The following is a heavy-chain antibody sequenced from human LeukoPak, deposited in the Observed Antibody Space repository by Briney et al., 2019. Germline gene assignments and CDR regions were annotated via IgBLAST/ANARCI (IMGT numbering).Heavy chain of an antibody. V-gene: IGHV3-30-3*01. CDR1: GFTFSSYA. Sequence: PGGSLRLSCAASGFTFSSYAMHWVRQAPGKGLEWVAVISYDGSNKYYADSVKGRFTISRDNSKNTLYLQMNSLRAEDTAVYYCARDGSWSYYPDNWFDPWGQGTLVTVSS. CDR2: ISYDGSNK. J-gene: IGHJ5*02. CDR3: ARDGSWSYYPDNWFDP. D-gene: IGHD1-26*01.